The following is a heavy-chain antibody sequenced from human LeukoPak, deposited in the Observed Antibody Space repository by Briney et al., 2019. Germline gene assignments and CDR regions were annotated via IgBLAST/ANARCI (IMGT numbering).Heavy chain of an antibody. D-gene: IGHD5-12*01. CDR2: ISSNGGST. Sequence: GGSLRLSCAASGFTFSTFAMTWVRQAPGKGLEYVSAISSNGGSTYYADSVKGRFTISRDNSKNTLYLQMSSLRAEDTAVYYCVKDTSYSGYDYFDYWGQGTLVTVSS. J-gene: IGHJ4*02. V-gene: IGHV3-64D*06. CDR3: VKDTSYSGYDYFDY. CDR1: GFTFSTFA.